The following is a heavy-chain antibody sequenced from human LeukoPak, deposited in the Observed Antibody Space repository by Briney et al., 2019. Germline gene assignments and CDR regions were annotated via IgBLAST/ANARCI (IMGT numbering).Heavy chain of an antibody. J-gene: IGHJ6*03. CDR2: ISYDGSNK. V-gene: IGHV3-30*18. D-gene: IGHD2-21*02. CDR1: GFTFSSYG. CDR3: AKSSGDPLYYYYYYMDV. Sequence: GGSLRLSCAASGFTFSSYGMHWVRQAPGKGLEWVAVISYDGSNKYYADSVKGRFTISRDNSKNTLYLQMNSLRAEDTAVYYCAKSSGDPLYYYYYYMDVWGKGTTVTVSS.